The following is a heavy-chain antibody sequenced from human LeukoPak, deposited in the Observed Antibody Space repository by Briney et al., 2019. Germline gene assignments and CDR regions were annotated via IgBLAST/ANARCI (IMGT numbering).Heavy chain of an antibody. Sequence: SETLSLTCTVSGGSISSSSYYWGWIRQPPGKGLEWIGSIYYSGSTYHNPSLKSRVTISVDTSKNQFSLKLSSVTAADTAVYYCAGLSSGYRYYYMDVWGKGTTVTISS. D-gene: IGHD6-25*01. CDR2: IYYSGST. CDR3: AGLSSGYRYYYMDV. V-gene: IGHV4-39*01. J-gene: IGHJ6*03. CDR1: GGSISSSSYY.